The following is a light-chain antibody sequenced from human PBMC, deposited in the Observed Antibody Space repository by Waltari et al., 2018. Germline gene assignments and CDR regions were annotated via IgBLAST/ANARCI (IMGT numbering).Light chain of an antibody. V-gene: IGLV2-11*01. CDR2: DVN. CDR1: NSDVGGYNY. J-gene: IGLJ3*02. CDR3: CSYAGSTSWL. Sequence: QSALTQPRSVSGSPGQSVAISCTGTNSDVGGYNYVSWYQHHPGKAPNLMIYDVNKRPSGVPDRFSGSKSGNTASLTISGLQAEDEAEYYCCSYAGSTSWLFGGGTKLTVL.